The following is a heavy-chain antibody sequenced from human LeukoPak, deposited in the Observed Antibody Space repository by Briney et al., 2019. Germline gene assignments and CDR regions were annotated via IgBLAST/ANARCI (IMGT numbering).Heavy chain of an antibody. Sequence: KPGGSLRLSCAASGFTFNTYSMNWVRQAPGKGLEGVSSISSSSIYRYYADSVKGRFTISRDNAKNSVYLQMNSLRAEDTAVYYCAREIVVRDAFDIWGQGTMVTVSS. CDR3: AREIVVRDAFDI. V-gene: IGHV3-21*01. D-gene: IGHD3-22*01. J-gene: IGHJ3*02. CDR2: ISSSSIYR. CDR1: GFTFNTYS.